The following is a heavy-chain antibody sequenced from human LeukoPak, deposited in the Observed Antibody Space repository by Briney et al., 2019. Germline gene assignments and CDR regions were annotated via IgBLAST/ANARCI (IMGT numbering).Heavy chain of an antibody. CDR2: ISAYNGNT. D-gene: IGHD1/OR15-1a*01. J-gene: IGHJ4*02. Sequence: ASVKVSCKASGYTFTSYGISWVRQAPGQGLEWMGWISAYNGNTNYAQKLQGRVTITADKSTSTAYMELSSLRSEDTAVYYCARDMNNKDDYHFDYWGQGTLVTVSS. V-gene: IGHV1-18*01. CDR3: ARDMNNKDDYHFDY. CDR1: GYTFTSYG.